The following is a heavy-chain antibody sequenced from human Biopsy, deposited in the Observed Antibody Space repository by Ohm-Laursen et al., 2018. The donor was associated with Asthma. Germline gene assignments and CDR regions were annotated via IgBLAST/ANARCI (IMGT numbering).Heavy chain of an antibody. D-gene: IGHD2-8*02. J-gene: IGHJ4*02. CDR2: IYSGGTS. CDR1: GFTVSRDY. V-gene: IGHV3-53*01. CDR3: ARGDTGGWSQYYFDY. Sequence: SLRLSCTASGFTVSRDYMFWVRQAPGKGLEWVSVIYSGGTSHTADSERGRFTISRDYSKNTLYLQMHSLRAEDTAVYYCARGDTGGWSQYYFDYWGQGTLVTVSS.